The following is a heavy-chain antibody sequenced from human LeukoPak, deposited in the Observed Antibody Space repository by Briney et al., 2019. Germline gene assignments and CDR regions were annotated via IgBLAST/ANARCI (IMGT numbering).Heavy chain of an antibody. CDR1: GGSFRGYY. CDR3: ARGNRRLGYYGSGSRLPYDS. Sequence: SETLSLTCDVYGGSFRGYYWTWIRQSPGKGLEWLGEFTHLETTNYNPSLKSRVTVSVDTSKNQFSLSLTSVTAADTAVYFCARGNRRLGYYGSGSRLPYDSWGQGTLVTVSS. J-gene: IGHJ5*02. CDR2: FTHLETT. V-gene: IGHV4-34*01. D-gene: IGHD3-10*01.